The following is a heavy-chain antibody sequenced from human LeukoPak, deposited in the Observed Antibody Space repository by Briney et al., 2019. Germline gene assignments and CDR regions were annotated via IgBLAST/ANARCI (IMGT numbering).Heavy chain of an antibody. CDR3: AKWGTMVRGVSNWFDP. CDR1: GFTFSSYR. J-gene: IGHJ5*02. D-gene: IGHD3-10*01. V-gene: IGHV3-23*01. Sequence: RAGGSLRLSCSASGFTFSSYRMNWVRQAPGKGLEWVSRISGSGGRTSYADAVRGRFPIPSDNYKHTLDLQMNSLRAEDTAVYYCAKWGTMVRGVSNWFDPWGQGTLVTVSS. CDR2: ISGSGGRT.